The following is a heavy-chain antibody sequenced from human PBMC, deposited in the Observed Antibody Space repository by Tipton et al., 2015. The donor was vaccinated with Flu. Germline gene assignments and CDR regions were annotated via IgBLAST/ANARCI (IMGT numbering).Heavy chain of an antibody. J-gene: IGHJ4*02. CDR1: GFFSSSA. V-gene: IGHV3-23*01. Sequence: SLRLSCAASGFFSSSAMSWVRQAPGKGLEWVSAITSGGDTTYYADSVKGRFTISRDNSMNTLYLQMNSLRVDDTAVYYCANWDHVDYWGQGTLVTVSS. D-gene: IGHD1-26*01. CDR2: ITSGGDTT. CDR3: ANWDHVDY.